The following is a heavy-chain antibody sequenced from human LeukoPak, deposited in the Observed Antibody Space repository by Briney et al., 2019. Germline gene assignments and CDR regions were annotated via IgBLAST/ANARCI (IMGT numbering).Heavy chain of an antibody. Sequence: GGSLRLSCAASGFTFSVYSMNWVRQAPGKGLEWVSAISGSGGSTYYADSVKGRFTISRDNSKNTLYLQMNSLRAEDTAVYYCAKCPYGDYFDWFDPWGQGTLVTVSS. J-gene: IGHJ5*02. V-gene: IGHV3-23*01. CDR2: ISGSGGST. CDR3: AKCPYGDYFDWFDP. CDR1: GFTFSVYS. D-gene: IGHD4-17*01.